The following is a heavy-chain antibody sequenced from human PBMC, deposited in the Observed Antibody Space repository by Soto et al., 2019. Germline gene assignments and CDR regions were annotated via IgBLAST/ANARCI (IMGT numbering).Heavy chain of an antibody. V-gene: IGHV4-30-2*05. D-gene: IGHD5-18*01. CDR1: GGSISSGGYS. CDR2: IYHSGST. Sequence: SETLSLTCAVSGGSISSGGYSWSWIRQPPGKGLEWIGYIYHSGSTYYNPSLKSRVTISVDTSKNQFSLKLSSVTAADTAVYYCARGLGRNSYGYGSWYYWGQGTLVTVS. CDR3: ARGLGRNSYGYGSWYY. J-gene: IGHJ4*02.